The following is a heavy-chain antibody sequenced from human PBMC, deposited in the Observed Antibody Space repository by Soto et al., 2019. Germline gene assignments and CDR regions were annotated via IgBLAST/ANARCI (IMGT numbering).Heavy chain of an antibody. CDR1: GYTFTSYN. Sequence: QVQLVQSGAEVRKPGASVKVSCKASGYTFTSYNIHWVRQAPGQGLEWMAIIYARGGSTTYAQNLQGRGTVTRDTFTSAVYMELSSLRSDDTATYFCFMGGFDDYEKEGRYWGQGTLVTVSS. CDR3: FMGGFDDYEKEGRY. J-gene: IGHJ4*02. V-gene: IGHV1-46*01. CDR2: IYARGGST. D-gene: IGHD5-12*01.